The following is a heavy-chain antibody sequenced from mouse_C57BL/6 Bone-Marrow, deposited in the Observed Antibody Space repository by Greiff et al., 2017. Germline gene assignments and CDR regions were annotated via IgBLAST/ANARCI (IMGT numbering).Heavy chain of an antibody. CDR2: IYPRSGNT. J-gene: IGHJ3*01. CDR3: ARWGNPWFAY. CDR1: GYTFTSYG. V-gene: IGHV1-81*01. Sequence: VQLQQSGAELARPGASVKLSCKASGYTFTSYGISWVKQRTGQGLEWIGEIYPRSGNTYYNEKFKGKATLTADKYSSTAYMELRSLTSEDSAVYFCARWGNPWFAYWGQGTLVTVSA.